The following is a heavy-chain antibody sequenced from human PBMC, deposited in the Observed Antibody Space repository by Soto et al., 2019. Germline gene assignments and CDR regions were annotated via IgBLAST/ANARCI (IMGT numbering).Heavy chain of an antibody. CDR2: ISDGGST. D-gene: IGHD2-2*01. J-gene: IGHJ4*03. Sequence: PSETLSLTWNVSSASMYTYYCNWIRQSPGKGREWIGCISDGGSTTYNTSLESRVTFSLDTPKKQASLKLRSVSAADRPRYFCRGYCSSSICRAEQYFALEVWGQGALVTVSS. CDR1: SASMYTYY. CDR3: RGYCSSSICRAEQYFALEV. V-gene: IGHV4-59*01.